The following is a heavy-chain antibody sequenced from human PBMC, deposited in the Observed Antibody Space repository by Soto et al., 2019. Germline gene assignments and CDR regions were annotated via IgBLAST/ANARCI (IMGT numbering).Heavy chain of an antibody. CDR1: GFTVSNLY. D-gene: IGHD3-3*01. Sequence: EVQVVESGGGLVQPGGSLRLSCAASGFTVSNLYMTWVRQAPGKGLEWVSVISSDDRTYYADSVKGRFTISRDNSKNALYLEMISLRAEDSAVYYCAREIFGGSYDFWHGGQGTLVTVSS. CDR3: AREIFGGSYDFWH. V-gene: IGHV3-66*01. CDR2: ISSDDRT. J-gene: IGHJ4*02.